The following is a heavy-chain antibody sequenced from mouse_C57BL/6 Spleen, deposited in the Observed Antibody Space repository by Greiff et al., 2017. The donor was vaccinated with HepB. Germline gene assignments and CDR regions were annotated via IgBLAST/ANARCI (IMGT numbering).Heavy chain of an antibody. V-gene: IGHV1-50*01. J-gene: IGHJ4*01. CDR2: IDPSDSYT. CDR1: GYTFTSYW. Sequence: QVQLQQPGAELVKPGASVKLSCKASGYTFTSYWMQWVKQRPGQGLEWIGEIDPSDSYTNYNQKFKGKATLTVDTSSSTAYMQLSSLTSEDSAVYYCARVYYAMDYWGQGTSVTVSS. CDR3: ARVYYAMDY.